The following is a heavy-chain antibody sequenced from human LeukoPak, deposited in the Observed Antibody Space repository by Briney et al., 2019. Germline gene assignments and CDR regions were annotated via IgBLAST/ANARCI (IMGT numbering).Heavy chain of an antibody. Sequence: SVKVSCKASGGTXSSSAITWVRQAPGQGLEWMGRIIPVLNITNYAQKFQGRVTITADTSTSTAYMELSSLRSEETAVYYCARDQGLTAPPPYGLDVWGQGTTVTVSS. CDR2: IIPVLNIT. CDR3: ARDQGLTAPPPYGLDV. V-gene: IGHV1-69*04. J-gene: IGHJ6*02. CDR1: GGTXSSSA. D-gene: IGHD5-18*01.